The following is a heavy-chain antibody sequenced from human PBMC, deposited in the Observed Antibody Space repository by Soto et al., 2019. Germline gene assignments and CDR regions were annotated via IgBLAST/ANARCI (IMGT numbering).Heavy chain of an antibody. CDR2: INSADGNT. J-gene: IGHJ4*02. CDR1: GYAFAAYA. V-gene: IGHV1-3*04. D-gene: IGHD3-10*01. CDR3: AIGGSALNRVVMYYFDN. Sequence: QVQLVQSGAAVTKPGASVRISCKASGYAFAAYAIQWVRQAPGQGLEWMGWINSADGNTKVAQSFQGTGSFTRDIAAKTAFMELTSLTSEDTAVHYCAIGGSALNRVVMYYFDNWGQGTPVTVSS.